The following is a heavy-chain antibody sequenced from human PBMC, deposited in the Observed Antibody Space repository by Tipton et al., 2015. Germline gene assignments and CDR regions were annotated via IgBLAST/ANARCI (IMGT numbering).Heavy chain of an antibody. V-gene: IGHV4-39*07. Sequence: TLSLTCTVSDDYISNDGHYWGWVRQPPGKGLEWIGSIYYSGNTYYNPSLQSRVTISLDMSKNQFSLKLSSVTAADTAVYYCARDVAAAGTLDYWGQGTLVTVSS. CDR3: ARDVAAAGTLDY. J-gene: IGHJ4*02. D-gene: IGHD6-13*01. CDR2: IYYSGNT. CDR1: DDYISNDGHY.